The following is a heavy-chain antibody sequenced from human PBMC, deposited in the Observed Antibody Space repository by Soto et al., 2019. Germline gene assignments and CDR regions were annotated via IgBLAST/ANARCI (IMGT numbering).Heavy chain of an antibody. CDR2: IIPIFGTA. CDR1: GGTFSSYA. D-gene: IGHD2-21*01. J-gene: IGHJ5*02. V-gene: IGHV1-69*13. CDR3: ARGPLPRLIHNWFDP. Sequence: GASVKVSCKASGGTFSSYAISWVRQAPGQGLEWMGGIIPIFGTANYAQKFQGRVTITADESTSTAYMELSSLRSEDTAVYYCARGPLPRLIHNWFDPWGQGTLVTVSS.